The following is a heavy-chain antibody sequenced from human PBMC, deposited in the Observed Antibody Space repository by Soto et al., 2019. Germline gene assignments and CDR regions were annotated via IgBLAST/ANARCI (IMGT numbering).Heavy chain of an antibody. J-gene: IGHJ1*01. CDR3: ATLSSGWYGKYFQH. D-gene: IGHD6-19*01. CDR2: INAGNGNT. V-gene: IGHV1-3*01. CDR1: GYTFTSYA. Sequence: QVQLVQSGAEVKKPRASVKVSCKASGYTFTSYAMHWVRQAPGQRLEWMGWINAGNGNTKYSQKFQGRVTITRDTSASTAYMELSSLRSEDTAVYYCATLSSGWYGKYFQHWGQGTLVTVSS.